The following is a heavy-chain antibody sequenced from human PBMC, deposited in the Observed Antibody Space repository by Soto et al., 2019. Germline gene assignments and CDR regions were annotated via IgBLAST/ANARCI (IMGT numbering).Heavy chain of an antibody. Sequence: ASVKVSCKASGYTFTGYYMHWVRQAPGQGLEWMGWINPNSGGTNYAQKFQGWVTMTRDTSISTAYMELSRLRSDDTAVYYCARSGYSSSSSEVNCYYYGMDVWGQGTTVTVSS. V-gene: IGHV1-2*04. CDR3: ARSGYSSSSSEVNCYYYGMDV. CDR1: GYTFTGYY. D-gene: IGHD6-6*01. CDR2: INPNSGGT. J-gene: IGHJ6*02.